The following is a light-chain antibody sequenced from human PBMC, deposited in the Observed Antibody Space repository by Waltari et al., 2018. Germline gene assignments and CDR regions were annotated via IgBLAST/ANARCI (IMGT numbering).Light chain of an antibody. CDR3: QQHDTLPAT. Sequence: EIVLTQSPGTAYLSPGERATLSCRASQSVGSSSLAWYQQKPAQAPRLVIYRASRRATGIPDRFSGSVSGTDFSLTISRLEPEDFAVYYCQQHDTLPATFGQGTKVEIK. V-gene: IGKV3-20*01. CDR2: RAS. J-gene: IGKJ1*01. CDR1: QSVGSSS.